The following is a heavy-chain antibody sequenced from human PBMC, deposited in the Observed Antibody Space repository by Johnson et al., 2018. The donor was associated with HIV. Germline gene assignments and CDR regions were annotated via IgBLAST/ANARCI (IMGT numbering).Heavy chain of an antibody. V-gene: IGHV3-30*03. D-gene: IGHD3-22*01. J-gene: IGHJ3*02. CDR1: GFTFDDYG. Sequence: QVQLVESGGGVVRPGGSLRLSCAASGFTFDDYGMTWVRQVPGKGLEWVAVIPSAGSNKYYADSVKGRFTISRDNSKNTLYLQMNSLRDEDTSVYYCARGLTMIVVVDAFDIWGQGTMVTVSS. CDR2: IPSAGSNK. CDR3: ARGLTMIVVVDAFDI.